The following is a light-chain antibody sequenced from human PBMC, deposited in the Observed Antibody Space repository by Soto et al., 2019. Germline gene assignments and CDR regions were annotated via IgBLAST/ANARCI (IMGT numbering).Light chain of an antibody. CDR1: QSVSSY. Sequence: EIVLTQSPVTLSLATGERATLSCRASQSVSSYLAWYQQKPGQAPRLLIYDVSNRATGIPARFSGSGSGTDFTLTISSLEPEDFAIYYCQQRSNWPTTFGQGTRLEI. CDR3: QQRSNWPTT. J-gene: IGKJ5*01. V-gene: IGKV3-11*01. CDR2: DVS.